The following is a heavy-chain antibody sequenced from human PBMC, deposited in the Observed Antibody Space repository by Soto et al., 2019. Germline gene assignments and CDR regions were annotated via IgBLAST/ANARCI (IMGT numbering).Heavy chain of an antibody. D-gene: IGHD1-7*01. CDR1: GGSISSYY. J-gene: IGHJ5*02. V-gene: IGHV4-59*01. CDR3: ARDAKYNWNYVNWFDP. Sequence: SETLSLTCTVSGGSISSYYWSWIRQPPGKGLEWIGYIYYSGSTNYNPSLKSRVTISVDTSKNQFSLKLSSVTAADTAVYYCARDAKYNWNYVNWFDPWGQGTLVTVSS. CDR2: IYYSGST.